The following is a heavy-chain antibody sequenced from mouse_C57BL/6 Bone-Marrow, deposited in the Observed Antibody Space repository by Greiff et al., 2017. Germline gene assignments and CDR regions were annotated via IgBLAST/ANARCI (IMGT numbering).Heavy chain of an antibody. D-gene: IGHD2-1*01. CDR3: AREGNYYSYYAMDY. J-gene: IGHJ2*01. V-gene: IGHV1-81*01. CDR1: GYTFTSYG. CDR2: IYPRSGNT. Sequence: VQLQQSGAELARPGASVKLSCKASGYTFTSYGISWVKQRTGQGLEWIGEIYPRSGNTYYNEKFKGKATLTADKSSSTAYMELRSLTSEDSAVYFCAREGNYYSYYAMDYWGQGTTLTVSS.